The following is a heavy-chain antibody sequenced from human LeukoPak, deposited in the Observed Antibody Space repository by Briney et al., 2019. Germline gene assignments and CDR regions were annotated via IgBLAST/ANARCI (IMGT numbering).Heavy chain of an antibody. V-gene: IGHV3-23*01. CDR2: ISGSGGST. Sequence: GGSLRLSCAASGFTFSSYAMSWVRQAPGKGLEWVSAISGSGGSTYYADSVKGRFTISRDNSKNTLYLQMNSLRAEDTAVYYCAKVPETPYYYGSGRINRVYYGMDVWGQGTTVTVSS. CDR3: AKVPETPYYYGSGRINRVYYGMDV. D-gene: IGHD3-10*01. J-gene: IGHJ6*02. CDR1: GFTFSSYA.